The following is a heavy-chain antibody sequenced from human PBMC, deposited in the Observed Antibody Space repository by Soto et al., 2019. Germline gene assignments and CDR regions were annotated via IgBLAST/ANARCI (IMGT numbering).Heavy chain of an antibody. CDR1: GFTFSRYA. D-gene: IGHD6-6*01. CDR2: ISGSGGST. CDR3: AKDPPVLGSSSGGWFDP. Sequence: EVQLLESGGGLVQPGGSLRLSCAASGFTFSRYAMSWVRQAPGKGLEWVSAISGSGGSTYYADSVKGRFTISRDNSKNTLYLQMNSLRAEDTAVYYCAKDPPVLGSSSGGWFDPWGQGTLVTVSS. V-gene: IGHV3-23*01. J-gene: IGHJ5*02.